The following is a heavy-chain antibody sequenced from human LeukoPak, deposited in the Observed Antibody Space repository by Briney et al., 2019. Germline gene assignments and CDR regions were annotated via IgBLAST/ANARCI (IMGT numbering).Heavy chain of an antibody. CDR1: GFTFSHSY. CDR3: ARDLNYNLDF. D-gene: IGHD5-24*01. CDR2: IDNDGGT. V-gene: IGHV3-74*01. Sequence: PGGSRRLFCAACGFTFSHSYMHWVRQAPGKGLVWVSRIDNDGGTSYADSVKGRFTITRDNAKNTLYLQMNSLRAEDTALYYCARDLNYNLDFWGQGTLVTVSS. J-gene: IGHJ4*02.